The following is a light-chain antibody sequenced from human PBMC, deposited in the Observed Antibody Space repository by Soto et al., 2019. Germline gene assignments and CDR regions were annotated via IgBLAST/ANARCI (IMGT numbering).Light chain of an antibody. CDR1: KSVAIPN. V-gene: IGKV3-20*01. Sequence: EIVLTQSPDTLSFFQGKKATSSSRPIKSVAIPNLAWYQQKLGQAPRLLIFGASSRATGIPDRFSGSGSGTDFTLTISRLEPEDFAVYYCQQYGSSRWTFGQGTKVEIK. J-gene: IGKJ1*01. CDR3: QQYGSSRWT. CDR2: GAS.